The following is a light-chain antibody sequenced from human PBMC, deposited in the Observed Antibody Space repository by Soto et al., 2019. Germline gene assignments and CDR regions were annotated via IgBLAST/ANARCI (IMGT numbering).Light chain of an antibody. J-gene: IGKJ1*01. CDR1: QSISSW. V-gene: IGKV1-5*03. CDR3: QQYNSYWT. CDR2: KAS. Sequence: DIQMTQSPSTLSASVGDRVTITCRASQSISSWLAWYQQKPGKVPKLLIYKASSLESGVPSRFSGSGSGTEFTLTISNLQPDDFATYYCQQYNSYWTFGQGTKVEIK.